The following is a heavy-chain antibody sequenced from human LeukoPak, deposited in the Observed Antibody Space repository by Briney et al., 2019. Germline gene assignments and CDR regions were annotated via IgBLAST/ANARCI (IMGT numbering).Heavy chain of an antibody. CDR3: AGDSSGWYLGGPFDY. CDR1: GYSISCGYY. CDR2: IYHRGST. D-gene: IGHD6-19*01. Sequence: PSETLSLTCAVSGYSISCGYYWGWIRQPPGKGLEWVGSIYHRGSTYYNPSLKSRVTISVDTSKNQFSLKLSSVTAADTAVYYCAGDSSGWYLGGPFDYWGQGTLVTVSS. J-gene: IGHJ4*02. V-gene: IGHV4-38-2*01.